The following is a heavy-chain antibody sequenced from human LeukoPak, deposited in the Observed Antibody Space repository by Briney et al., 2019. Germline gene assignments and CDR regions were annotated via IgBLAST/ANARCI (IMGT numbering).Heavy chain of an antibody. J-gene: IGHJ4*02. Sequence: NSSETLSLTCAVSGASMNTHYWSWIRQPPGKGLEWIGYMLDTVTTKVNPSLKSRFTLSADTSKNQFSLRLTSVTAADTAVYYCATIKRGNIFGYFDFWGQGIPVTVSS. V-gene: IGHV4-59*11. CDR2: MLDTVTT. CDR1: GASMNTHY. CDR3: ATIKRGNIFGYFDF. D-gene: IGHD5-18*01.